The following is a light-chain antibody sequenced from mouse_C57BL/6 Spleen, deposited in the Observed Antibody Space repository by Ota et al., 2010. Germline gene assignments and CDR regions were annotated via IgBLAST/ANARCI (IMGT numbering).Light chain of an antibody. J-gene: IGKJ2*01. Sequence: LTHVSNHHGCHLPGEDHCHLQCQLKYKSGYLHWYQQKPGFSPKLLIYRTSSLASGVPPRFSGSGSGTSYSLTIGTMETEDVATYYCQQSSGIPRTFGGGTKLEIK. CDR1: KYKSGY. V-gene: IGKV4-91*01. CDR3: QQSSGIPRT. CDR2: RTS.